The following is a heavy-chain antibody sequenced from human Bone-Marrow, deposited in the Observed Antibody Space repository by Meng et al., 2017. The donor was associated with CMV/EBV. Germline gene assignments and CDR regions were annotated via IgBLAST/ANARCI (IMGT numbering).Heavy chain of an antibody. J-gene: IGHJ6*02. V-gene: IGHV3-9*01. CDR2: ISWNSGSI. CDR1: GFTFDDYA. CDR3: ARSDDRYYYYGMDV. Sequence: GGSLRLSCAASGFTFDDYAMHWVRQAPGKGLEWVSGISWNSGSIGYADSVKGRFTISRDNAKNTLYLQMNSLRAEDTAVYYCARSDDRYYYYGMDVWGQGTMVTVSS.